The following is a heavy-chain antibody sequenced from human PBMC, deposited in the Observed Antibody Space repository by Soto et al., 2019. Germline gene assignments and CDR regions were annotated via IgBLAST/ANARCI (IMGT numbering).Heavy chain of an antibody. D-gene: IGHD6-19*01. J-gene: IGHJ5*02. CDR2: IYYSGST. Sequence: PSETLSLTCTVSGGSISSYYWSWIRQPPGKGLEWIGYIYYSGSTNYNPSLKSRVTISVDTSKNQFSLKLSSVTAADTAVYYCARGPEPYSSGWYGPSSNWFDPWGQGTLVTVSS. CDR1: GGSISSYY. CDR3: ARGPEPYSSGWYGPSSNWFDP. V-gene: IGHV4-59*01.